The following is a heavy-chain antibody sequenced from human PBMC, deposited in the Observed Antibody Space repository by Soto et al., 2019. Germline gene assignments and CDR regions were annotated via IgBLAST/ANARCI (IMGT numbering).Heavy chain of an antibody. J-gene: IGHJ4*02. CDR3: ARDGGAYGDYYFGAH. D-gene: IGHD4-17*01. CDR2: ISHTGST. CDR1: GGSISSGTYS. Sequence: SETLSLTCAVSGGSISSGTYSWSWIRQPPGEGLEWIGYISHTGSTYYNPSLKSRVTISVDRSKNQFSLKLSSVTAADTAVYYCARDGGAYGDYYFGAHWGQGTLVTVSS. V-gene: IGHV4-30-2*01.